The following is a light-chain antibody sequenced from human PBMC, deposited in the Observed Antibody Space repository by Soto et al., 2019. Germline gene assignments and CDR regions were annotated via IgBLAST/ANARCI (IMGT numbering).Light chain of an antibody. V-gene: IGLV1-40*01. CDR1: SSNIGAGYD. CDR3: QSYDSSLRNVL. Sequence: QAVVTQPPSVSGAPGQRVTISCTGSSSNIGAGYDVHWYQQFPGTVPKLLIYANNNRPSGVPDRFSGSKSGTSASLAITGLQAEDEADYYCQSYDSSLRNVLFGGGTKLTVL. CDR2: ANN. J-gene: IGLJ2*01.